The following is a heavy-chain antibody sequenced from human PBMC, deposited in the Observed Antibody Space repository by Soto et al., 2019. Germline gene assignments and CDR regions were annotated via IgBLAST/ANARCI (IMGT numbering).Heavy chain of an antibody. D-gene: IGHD3-16*02. Sequence: QVQLVQSGAEVKKPGSSVKVSCKASGGTFSSYAISWVRQAPGQGLEWMGGIIPIFGTANYAQKFQVRVTITADESTSTAYMELSRLRSEDTAVYYCASEGFTFGGVIVSRYSYYGMDVWGQGTTVTVSS. V-gene: IGHV1-69*01. CDR3: ASEGFTFGGVIVSRYSYYGMDV. CDR1: GGTFSSYA. J-gene: IGHJ6*02. CDR2: IIPIFGTA.